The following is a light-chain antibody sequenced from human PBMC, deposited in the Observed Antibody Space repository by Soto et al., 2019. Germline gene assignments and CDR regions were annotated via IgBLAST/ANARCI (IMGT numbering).Light chain of an antibody. CDR1: QSISSSY. CDR2: GAS. CDR3: QQYNIWPLT. Sequence: LTQSPGTLSLSRGKRATLSCRASQSISSSYLAWYQQKPGQAPRLLISGASSRATGIPDRFSGSGSATDFTLTISSLQSEDFAVYYCQQYNIWPLTFGQGTKVDIK. V-gene: IGKV3-20*01. J-gene: IGKJ1*01.